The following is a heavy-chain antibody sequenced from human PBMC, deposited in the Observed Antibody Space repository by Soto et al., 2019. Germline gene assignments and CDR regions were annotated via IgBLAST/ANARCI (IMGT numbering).Heavy chain of an antibody. CDR3: AREVNSSPARGPNWFDP. CDR1: GDSINNSHW. CDR2: TYHSGTT. V-gene: IGHV4-4*02. J-gene: IGHJ5*02. D-gene: IGHD6-13*01. Sequence: QVQLQESGPGLVQPSGTLSLTCAVSGDSINNSHWWSWVRQTQGKGWGGIGETYHSGTTNYNPSLKTRVTISIDKSKNQFSLKMNSVTAADTAVYYCAREVNSSPARGPNWFDPWGQGTLVTVSS.